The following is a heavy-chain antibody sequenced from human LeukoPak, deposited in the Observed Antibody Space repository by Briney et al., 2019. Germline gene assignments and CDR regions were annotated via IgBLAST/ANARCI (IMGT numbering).Heavy chain of an antibody. D-gene: IGHD7-27*01. CDR2: IGGRGANT. CDR1: GFTFSSYA. CDR3: AKVFWGPMNYFDH. V-gene: IGHV3-23*01. J-gene: IGHJ4*02. Sequence: TGGSLRLSCAASGFTFSSYAMSWVRQAPGKGLEWVSGIGGRGANTYYADSVKGRFTISRDNSENTLYLQMNSLRAEDTAVYYCAKVFWGPMNYFDHWGQGTLVTVSS.